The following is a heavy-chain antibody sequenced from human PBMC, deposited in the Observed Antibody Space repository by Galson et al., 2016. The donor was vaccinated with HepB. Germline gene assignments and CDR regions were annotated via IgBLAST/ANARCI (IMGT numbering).Heavy chain of an antibody. J-gene: IGHJ4*02. CDR1: GFSLTTRGVG. V-gene: IGHV2-5*02. D-gene: IGHD5/OR15-5a*01. CDR2: IYWDDEK. CDR3: AHRRVSTASDS. Sequence: PALVKPTQTLTLTCTFSGFSLTTRGVGVAWIRQPPGKALEWLALIYWDDEKVYSPSLKSRLTITKDTSKNQVVLTMTNMDPVDTGTYFCAHRRVSTASDSWGQGTLVTVSS.